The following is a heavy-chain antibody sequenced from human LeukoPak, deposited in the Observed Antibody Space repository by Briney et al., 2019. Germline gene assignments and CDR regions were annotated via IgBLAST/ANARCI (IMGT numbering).Heavy chain of an antibody. Sequence: ASVKVSCKASGYTFTSQGISWVRQAPGRGLEWMGWISAYNGNTNYAQKVQGRVTMTTDTSTSTAHMELRSLRSDDTAVYYCARAEVGSSWDYFDYWGQGTPVTVSS. J-gene: IGHJ4*02. D-gene: IGHD6-13*01. CDR2: ISAYNGNT. CDR1: GYTFTSQG. CDR3: ARAEVGSSWDYFDY. V-gene: IGHV1-18*01.